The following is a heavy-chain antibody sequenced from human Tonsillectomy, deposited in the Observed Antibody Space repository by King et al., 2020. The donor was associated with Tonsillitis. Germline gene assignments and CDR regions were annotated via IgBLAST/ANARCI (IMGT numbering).Heavy chain of an antibody. CDR2: IYYSWST. CDR3: ARGRGYSYAHYDY. CDR1: GGSLSTYY. D-gene: IGHD5-18*01. V-gene: IGHV4-59*01. J-gene: IGHJ4*02. Sequence: QLQESGPGLVKPSETLSLTCTFSGGSLSTYYWSLIPQPPGKGPAGSGYIYYSWSTNYHSSLKSRVTISIDTSKNQFSLKLSSVTAADTAVYYCARGRGYSYAHYDYWGQGTLVTVSS.